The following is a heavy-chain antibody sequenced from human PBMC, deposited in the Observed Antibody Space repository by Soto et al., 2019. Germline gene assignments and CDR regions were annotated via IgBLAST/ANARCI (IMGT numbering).Heavy chain of an antibody. CDR1: GFTFSSYA. CDR2: ISGSGGST. J-gene: IGHJ4*02. CDR3: AKDPAAGTLYYFDY. V-gene: IGHV3-23*01. Sequence: GGSLRLSCAASGFTFSSYAMSWVRQAPGKGLEWVSAISGSGGSTYYAGSVKGRFTISRDNSKNTLYLQMNSLRAEDTAVYYCAKDPAAGTLYYFDYWGQGTLVTVAS. D-gene: IGHD6-13*01.